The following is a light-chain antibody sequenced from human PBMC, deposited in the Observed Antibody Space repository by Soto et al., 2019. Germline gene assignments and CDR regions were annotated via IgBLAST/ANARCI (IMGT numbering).Light chain of an antibody. CDR1: SSNIGSNT. J-gene: IGLJ2*01. V-gene: IGLV1-44*01. CDR2: SNN. CDR3: AAWDDSLNGVI. Sequence: QSVVTQPPSASGTPGQRVTISCSGSSSNIGSNTVNWYQHLPGTAPKLLIYSNNQRPSGVPDRLSGSKSGTSASLAISGLQSGDEADYYCAAWDDSLNGVIFGGGTKVTVL.